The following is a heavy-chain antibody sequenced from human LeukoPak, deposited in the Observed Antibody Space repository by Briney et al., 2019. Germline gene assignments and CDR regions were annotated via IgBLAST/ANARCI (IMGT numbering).Heavy chain of an antibody. CDR3: GISISGYVQH. CDR2: ISYDGSNK. J-gene: IGHJ1*01. Sequence: GRSLTLSCAASGFTFSSYGMHWVRQSPGKGLEWLAVISYDGSNKYYADSVKRRLPISRDNSKNTLYLQMDSLRPEDTATYYCGISISGYVQHWAQGTLVTVSS. V-gene: IGHV3-30*03. D-gene: IGHD5-12*01. CDR1: GFTFSSYG.